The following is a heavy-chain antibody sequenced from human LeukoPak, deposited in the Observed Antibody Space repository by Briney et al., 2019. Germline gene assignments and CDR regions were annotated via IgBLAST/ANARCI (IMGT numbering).Heavy chain of an antibody. CDR3: AREGRIAAPDAFDI. V-gene: IGHV4-4*07. Sequence: SETLSLTCTVSGGSISSYYWSWIRQPAGKGLEWIGRIYTSGSTNYNPSLKSRVTMSVDTSKNQFSLKLSSVTAADTAVYYCAREGRIAAPDAFDIWGQGTMVTVSS. CDR1: GGSISSYY. CDR2: IYTSGST. D-gene: IGHD6-6*01. J-gene: IGHJ3*02.